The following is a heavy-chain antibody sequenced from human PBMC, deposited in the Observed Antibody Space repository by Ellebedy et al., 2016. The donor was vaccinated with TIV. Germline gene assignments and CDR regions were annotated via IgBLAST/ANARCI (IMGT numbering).Heavy chain of an antibody. V-gene: IGHV3-74*01. CDR3: ARGDGSSGWYFDY. CDR2: INNDGSTT. Sequence: GGSLRLSXAASGFTFSNSWMHWVRQAPGKGLVWVSRINNDGSTTTYADSVRGRFTNSRDNARNTLYLQMNSLRVEDTAVYYCARGDGSSGWYFDYWGPGTLVTVSS. J-gene: IGHJ4*02. CDR1: GFTFSNSW. D-gene: IGHD6-19*01.